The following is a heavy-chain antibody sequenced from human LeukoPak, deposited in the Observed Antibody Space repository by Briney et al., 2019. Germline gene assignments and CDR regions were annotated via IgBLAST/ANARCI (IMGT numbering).Heavy chain of an antibody. CDR2: IYCGST. V-gene: IGHV4-39*01. D-gene: IGHD3-22*01. J-gene: IGHJ4*02. CDR3: ARHAGSYYTYNFDY. Sequence: SETLSLTCTVSGGSLRSSSYYWGWIRQPPGKGLEWIGSIYCGSTNYKPSLRSRVTISVDTSKNQFSLKLSSVTAADTAVYYCARHAGSYYTYNFDYWGQGTLVTVSS. CDR1: GGSLRSSSYY.